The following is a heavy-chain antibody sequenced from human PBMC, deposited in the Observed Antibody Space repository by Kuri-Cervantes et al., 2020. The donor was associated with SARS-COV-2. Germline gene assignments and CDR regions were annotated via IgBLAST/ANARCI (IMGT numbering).Heavy chain of an antibody. D-gene: IGHD4-11*01. CDR2: INWNGVRT. V-gene: IGHV3-20*04. CDR1: GFTFSSYG. Sequence: GESLKISCAASGFTFSSYGMHWVRQAPGKGLEWVSGINWNGVRTGYTDSVKGRFTISRDNAKNSLYLQMNSLRAEDTAFYYCARSLTTTYSFWGQGTLVTVSS. J-gene: IGHJ1*01. CDR3: ARSLTTTYSF.